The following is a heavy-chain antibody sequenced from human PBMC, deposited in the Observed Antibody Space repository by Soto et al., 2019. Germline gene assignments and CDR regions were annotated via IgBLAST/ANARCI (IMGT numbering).Heavy chain of an antibody. CDR1: GFTFSSYS. Sequence: EVQLVESGGGLVQPGGSLRLSCAASGFTFSSYSMNWVRQAPGKGLEWVSYITGSSSTIYYADSVKDRFTISRDNAKNSLFLQMNGLRAEETAGYYCSRDLLVGYDSWGQGTLVTGSS. CDR2: ITGSSSTI. V-gene: IGHV3-48*01. CDR3: SRDLLVGYDS. D-gene: IGHD1-26*01. J-gene: IGHJ5*01.